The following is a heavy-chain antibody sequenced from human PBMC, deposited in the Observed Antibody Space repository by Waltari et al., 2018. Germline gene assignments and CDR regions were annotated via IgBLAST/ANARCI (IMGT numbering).Heavy chain of an antibody. CDR1: GGSISSYY. V-gene: IGHV4-59*01. CDR2: IYYSGST. J-gene: IGHJ4*02. D-gene: IGHD5-12*01. Sequence: QVQLQASGPGLVKPSATLSLTCTVSGGSISSYYWSWIRQPPGKGLEWIGYIYYSGSTNYNPSLKSRVTISVDTSKNQFSLKLSSVTAADTAVYYCARGDIVATSPFDYWGQGTLVTVSS. CDR3: ARGDIVATSPFDY.